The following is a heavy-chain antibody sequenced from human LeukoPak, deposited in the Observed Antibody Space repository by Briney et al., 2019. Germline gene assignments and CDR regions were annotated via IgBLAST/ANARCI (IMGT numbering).Heavy chain of an antibody. CDR1: GGSISSYY. CDR2: INHSGST. D-gene: IGHD4-17*01. V-gene: IGHV4-34*01. Sequence: SETLSLTCTVSGGSISSYYWSWIRQPPGKGLEWIGEINHSGSTNYNPSLKSRVTISVDTSKNQFSLKLSSVTAADTAVYYCARAPTGMDVWGKGTTVTVSS. J-gene: IGHJ6*03. CDR3: ARAPTGMDV.